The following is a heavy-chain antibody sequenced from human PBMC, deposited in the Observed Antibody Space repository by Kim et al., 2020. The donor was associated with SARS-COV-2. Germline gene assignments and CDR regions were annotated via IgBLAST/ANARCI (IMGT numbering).Heavy chain of an antibody. D-gene: IGHD5-12*01. J-gene: IGHJ4*02. V-gene: IGHV4-59*09. Sequence: YHPSLKSRVTVSVHTSKNQISLKLSSVTAADTAVYYCARGSGYNAFDYWGQGTLVTVSS. CDR3: ARGSGYNAFDY.